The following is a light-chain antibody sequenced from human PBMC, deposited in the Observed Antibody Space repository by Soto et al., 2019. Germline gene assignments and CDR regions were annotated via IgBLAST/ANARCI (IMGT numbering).Light chain of an antibody. CDR1: QSVRRR. V-gene: IGKV3-15*01. Sequence: EIVFTHSPATLSLSPGERATLSCRPRQSVRRRLAWYQQNPGQAPRVHIYNASTRATGIPATFSGSGSGTEFTLTISSLQSEDFAVYYCLQYSDWPPRYTFGQGTRLEIK. J-gene: IGKJ5*01. CDR3: LQYSDWPPRYT. CDR2: NAS.